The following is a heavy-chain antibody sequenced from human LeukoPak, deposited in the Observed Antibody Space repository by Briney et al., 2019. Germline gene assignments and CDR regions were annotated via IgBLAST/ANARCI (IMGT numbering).Heavy chain of an antibody. D-gene: IGHD3-22*01. Sequence: GGSLRLSCAASGFTVSSNYMSWVRQAPGKGLEWVSVIYSGGSTYYADSVKGRFTISRDNSENTLYLQMNSLRAEDTAVYYCARDGEDYYDSSGYGDYWGQGTLVTVSS. CDR2: IYSGGST. J-gene: IGHJ4*02. V-gene: IGHV3-66*01. CDR3: ARDGEDYYDSSGYGDY. CDR1: GFTVSSNY.